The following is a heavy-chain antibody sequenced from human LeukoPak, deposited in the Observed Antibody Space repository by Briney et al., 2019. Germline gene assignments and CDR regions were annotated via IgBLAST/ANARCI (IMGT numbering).Heavy chain of an antibody. J-gene: IGHJ1*01. CDR3: ARGGKIALAGTRSSQYFQH. CDR1: GFTFSNYA. CDR2: IHGTDGRT. V-gene: IGHV3-23*01. Sequence: GGSLRLSCAASGFTFSNYAMSWVRQAPGKGLEWVSAIHGTDGRTWYPDSVKGRCTISRDNSRNTLYLQMNSLRPEDTAVYYCARGGKIALAGTRSSQYFQHWGQGTLVTVSS. D-gene: IGHD6-19*01.